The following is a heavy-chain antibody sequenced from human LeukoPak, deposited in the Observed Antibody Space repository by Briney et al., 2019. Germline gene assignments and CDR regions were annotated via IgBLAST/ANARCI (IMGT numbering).Heavy chain of an antibody. CDR3: ARDWFAD. V-gene: IGHV3-48*03. Sequence: GGSLRLSCAASGFTFSSNEMNWVRQAPGKGLEWVSYINSGGTIIYYADSVKGRFTISRDNAKNSLYLQMNSLRAEDSAIYYCARDWFADWGQGTLVIVSS. J-gene: IGHJ4*02. CDR2: INSGGTII. CDR1: GFTFSSNE.